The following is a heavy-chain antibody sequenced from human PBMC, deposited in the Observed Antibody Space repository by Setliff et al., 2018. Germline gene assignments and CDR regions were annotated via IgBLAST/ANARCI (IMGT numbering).Heavy chain of an antibody. Sequence: ASVKVSCKASGDTSTTYAIHWVRQAPGQGLEWMGWINAGNGNIRYSQNFQGRVTITRDTSASTAYMELSSLTSENTAIYYCARGDVYSGSYYHFDYWGQGTLVTVSS. V-gene: IGHV1-3*01. CDR1: GDTSTTYA. D-gene: IGHD1-26*01. J-gene: IGHJ4*02. CDR3: ARGDVYSGSYYHFDY. CDR2: INAGNGNI.